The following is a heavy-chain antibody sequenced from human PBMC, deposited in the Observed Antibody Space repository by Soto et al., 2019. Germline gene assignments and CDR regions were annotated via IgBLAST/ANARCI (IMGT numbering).Heavy chain of an antibody. CDR2: IYWDDDK. Sequence: QITLKESGPTLVKPTQTLTLTCTFSGFSLSTSGVGVGWIRQPPGKALEWLALIYWDDDKRYSPSLKSRLTNTKDTSKNQLVLTMTNMDPVDTATYYCALLTYYYDSSGYYSSAEYFQHWGQGTLVTVSS. CDR1: GFSLSTSGVG. CDR3: ALLTYYYDSSGYYSSAEYFQH. D-gene: IGHD3-22*01. J-gene: IGHJ1*01. V-gene: IGHV2-5*02.